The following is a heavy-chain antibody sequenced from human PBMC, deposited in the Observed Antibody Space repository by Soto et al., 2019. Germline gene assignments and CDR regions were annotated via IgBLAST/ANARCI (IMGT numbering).Heavy chain of an antibody. J-gene: IGHJ4*02. V-gene: IGHV3-15*01. CDR2: VKSKTDGGTT. D-gene: IGHD3-22*01. CDR3: TTCYDSSGYYSSYFDY. CDR1: GFTFSNAW. Sequence: GGSLRLSCAASGFTFSNAWMSWVRQAPGKGLEWVGRVKSKTDGGTTDYAAPVKGRFTISRDDSKNTLYLQMNSLKTEDTAVYYCTTCYDSSGYYSSYFDYWGQGTLVTVSS.